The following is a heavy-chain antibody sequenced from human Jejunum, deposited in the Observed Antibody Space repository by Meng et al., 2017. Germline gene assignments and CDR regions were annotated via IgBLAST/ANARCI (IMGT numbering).Heavy chain of an antibody. J-gene: IGHJ2*01. CDR3: ARYGGSGSYWHFDP. V-gene: IGHV4-34*01. D-gene: IGHD3-10*01. Sequence: QVQRQQWGAGLVKPSETVSLTGAVYGGSFSGYYWTWIRQPPGKGLEWIGEINHSGSTNYNPSLKSRVTMSIDTSKIQFSLKLSSVTAADAAVYYCARYGGSGSYWHFDPWGRGTLVTVSS. CDR1: GGSFSGYY. CDR2: INHSGST.